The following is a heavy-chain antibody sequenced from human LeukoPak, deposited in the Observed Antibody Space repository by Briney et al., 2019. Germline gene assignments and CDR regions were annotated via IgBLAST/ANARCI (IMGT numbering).Heavy chain of an antibody. D-gene: IGHD3-22*01. Sequence: GGSLRLSCAASGFTFIKASMNWVRQAPGKGLEWVSAISGSGGSTYYADSVKGRFTISRDNSKNTLYLQMNSLRAEDTAVYYCAKDKEGITMIVVVIGFDYWGQGTLVTVSS. CDR3: AKDKEGITMIVVVIGFDY. CDR1: GFTFIKAS. J-gene: IGHJ4*02. CDR2: ISGSGGST. V-gene: IGHV3-23*01.